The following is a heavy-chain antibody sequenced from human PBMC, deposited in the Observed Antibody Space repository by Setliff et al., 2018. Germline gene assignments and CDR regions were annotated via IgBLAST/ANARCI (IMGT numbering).Heavy chain of an antibody. J-gene: IGHJ4*02. CDR1: GGTFSYYY. D-gene: IGHD1-20*01. Sequence: SETLSLTCAASGGTFSYYYWTWIRQPPGKGLEWIGEMNHSGSTSYNPSLESRVTISIDTSKNQFSLNLRYVTAADTGLYYCARGRNIKLRLLDSWGQGKLVTVSS. CDR2: MNHSGST. CDR3: ARGRNIKLRLLDS. V-gene: IGHV4-34*01.